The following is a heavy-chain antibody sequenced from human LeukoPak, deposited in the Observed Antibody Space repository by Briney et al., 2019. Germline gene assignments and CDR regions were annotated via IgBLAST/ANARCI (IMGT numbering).Heavy chain of an antibody. CDR2: INQDGSEK. CDR3: ARDPNEWELPFDL. J-gene: IGHJ4*02. CDR1: GFTLSSDW. Sequence: GGSLRLSCVASGFTLSSDWMSWVRQAPGKGLEWVANINQDGSEKKYVDSVKGRFIISKDIAKNSLYLQMNSLRVEDTAVYYCARDPNEWELPFDLWGQGTLVTVSS. V-gene: IGHV3-7*01. D-gene: IGHD1-26*01.